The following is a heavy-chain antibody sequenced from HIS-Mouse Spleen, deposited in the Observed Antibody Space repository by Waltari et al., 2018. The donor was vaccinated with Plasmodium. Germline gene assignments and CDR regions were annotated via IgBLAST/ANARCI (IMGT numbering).Heavy chain of an antibody. J-gene: IGHJ4*02. CDR3: ARRGGSYYYFDY. D-gene: IGHD1-26*01. CDR2: LYYSGST. V-gene: IGHV4-39*01. CDR1: GGSISSSSYY. Sequence: QLQLQESGPGLVKPSETLSLTCTVSGGSISSSSYYWGWTRQPPGKGLEWIGSLYYSGSTYYNPSLKSRVTISVDTSKNQFSLKLSSVTAADTAVYYCARRGGSYYYFDYWGQGTLVTVSS.